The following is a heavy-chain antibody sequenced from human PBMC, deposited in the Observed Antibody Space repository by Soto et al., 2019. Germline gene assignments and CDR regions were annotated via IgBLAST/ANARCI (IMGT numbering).Heavy chain of an antibody. J-gene: IGHJ6*02. CDR1: GYSFTSYW. CDR2: IDPSDSYT. Sequence: GESLKISCKGSGYSFTSYWITWVRQLPGKGLEWMGRIDPSDSYTNYSPSFQGHVTISADKSISTAYLQWSSLKASDTAMYYCARQGKCHGIAVAGYSYGMGVWGQGTTVTVSS. D-gene: IGHD6-19*01. CDR3: ARQGKCHGIAVAGYSYGMGV. V-gene: IGHV5-10-1*01.